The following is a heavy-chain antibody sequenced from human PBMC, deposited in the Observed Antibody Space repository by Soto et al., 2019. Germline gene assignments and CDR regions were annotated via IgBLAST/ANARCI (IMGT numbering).Heavy chain of an antibody. CDR3: TSSSVSDIVVVAAASELDY. CDR1: GFTFKSNA. V-gene: IGHV3-30*04. J-gene: IGHJ4*02. Sequence: QVQLVESGGGVVQPGRSLRLSCAASGFTFKSNAMHWVRQAPGKGLEWVAVISYDGSNKHYTDSVKGRFTISRDNSKNTLYLQMTGLMPEDTAVYYCTSSSVSDIVVVAAASELDYWGQGTLVTVSS. CDR2: ISYDGSNK. D-gene: IGHD2-15*01.